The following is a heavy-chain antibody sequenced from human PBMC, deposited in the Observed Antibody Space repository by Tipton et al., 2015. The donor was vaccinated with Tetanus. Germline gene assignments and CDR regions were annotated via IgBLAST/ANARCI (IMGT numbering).Heavy chain of an antibody. CDR3: ARDYGGNTRYYYYGMDV. D-gene: IGHD4-23*01. CDR1: GFTVSSNY. Sequence: SLRLSCAVSGFTVSSNYMSWVRQAPGKGLVWASRINSDGSSTNYADSVKGRFTISRDNAKNTLYLQMNSLRAEDTAVYYCARDYGGNTRYYYYGMDVWGQGTTVTVSS. CDR2: INSDGSST. V-gene: IGHV3-74*01. J-gene: IGHJ6*02.